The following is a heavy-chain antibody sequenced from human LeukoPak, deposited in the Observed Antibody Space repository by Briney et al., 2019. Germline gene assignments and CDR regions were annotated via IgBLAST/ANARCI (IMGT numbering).Heavy chain of an antibody. CDR1: GFTFSSYA. Sequence: GGSLRLSCAASGFTFSSYAMHWVRQAPGKGLEWVAVISYDGSNKYYADSVKGRFTISRDNSKNTLYLQMNSLRAEDTAVYYCAKVRGGYTYGPFDYWGQGTLVTVSS. CDR2: ISYDGSNK. V-gene: IGHV3-30-3*01. D-gene: IGHD5-18*01. J-gene: IGHJ4*02. CDR3: AKVRGGYTYGPFDY.